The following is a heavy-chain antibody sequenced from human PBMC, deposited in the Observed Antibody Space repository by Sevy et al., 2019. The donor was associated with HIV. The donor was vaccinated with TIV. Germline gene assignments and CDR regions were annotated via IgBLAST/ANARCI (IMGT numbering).Heavy chain of an antibody. V-gene: IGHV3-7*01. CDR2: INEDGTKD. Sequence: GRSLRLSCAASGINFSGYWMSWVRQVPGKGLEWVANINEDGTKDYYVGSVKGRFTISRDNAKNSLYLQMNSVRVEDTAVYYCARDSGGYDFWGQGTLVTVSS. D-gene: IGHD5-12*01. J-gene: IGHJ4*02. CDR1: GINFSGYW. CDR3: ARDSGGYDF.